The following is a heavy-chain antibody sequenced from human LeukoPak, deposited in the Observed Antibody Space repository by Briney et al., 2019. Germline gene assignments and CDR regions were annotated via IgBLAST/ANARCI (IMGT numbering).Heavy chain of an antibody. CDR1: GYTFTSYA. J-gene: IGHJ4*02. V-gene: IGHV7-4-1*02. D-gene: IGHD2-2*01. Sequence: ASVTVSRKASGYTFTSYAMNWVRQAPGQGLEWMGWINTNTGKPTYAQGFTGRFVFSLDSSVSTAYLQINSLNAEGTAVYYCARAASLDYWGQGTLVTVSS. CDR3: ARAASLDY. CDR2: INTNTGKP.